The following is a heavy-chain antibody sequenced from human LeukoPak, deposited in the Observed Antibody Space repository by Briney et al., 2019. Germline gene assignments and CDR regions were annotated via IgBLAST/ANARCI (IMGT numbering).Heavy chain of an antibody. CDR1: GFAFSGYG. J-gene: IGHJ4*02. D-gene: IGHD4-17*01. CDR2: IDSDGSST. Sequence: GGSLRLSCAASGFAFSGYGMHWVRQAPGKGLVWVTRIDSDGSSTSYADSVKGRFTISRDNSKNTLYLQMKSLRADDTAVYYCARGPVTTFGYWGQGTLVTVSS. CDR3: ARGPVTTFGY. V-gene: IGHV3-74*01.